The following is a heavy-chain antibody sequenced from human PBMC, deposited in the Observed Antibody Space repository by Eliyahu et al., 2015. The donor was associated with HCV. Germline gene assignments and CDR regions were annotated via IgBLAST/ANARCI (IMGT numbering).Heavy chain of an antibody. V-gene: IGHV3-15*07. CDR3: TTALSFGEGAFDI. D-gene: IGHD3-10*01. CDR2: IKRKTEGGTT. Sequence: EVHLVESGGGLVKPGGSLXLSCAXXGFNFXDXWMXWVRQAPGKGLGWVGRIKRKTEGGTTDFGXPVKGRFTISRDDSKNTLYLQMNSLKNEDTAVYFCTTALSFGEGAFDIWGQGTMVTVSS. J-gene: IGHJ3*02. CDR1: GFNFXDXW.